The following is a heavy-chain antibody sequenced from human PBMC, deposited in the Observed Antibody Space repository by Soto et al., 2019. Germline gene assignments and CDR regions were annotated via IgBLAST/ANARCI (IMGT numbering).Heavy chain of an antibody. CDR2: IWYGGSNK. V-gene: IGHV3-33*01. J-gene: IGHJ4*02. CDR1: GFTFSSYG. CDR3: ARIGSGSYYPDY. Sequence: QVQLVESGGGVVQPGRSLRLSCAASGFTFSSYGMHWVRQAPGKGLEWVAVIWYGGSNKYYADSVKGRFTISRDNSKNTLFLQMNSLRAEDTAVYYCARIGSGSYYPDYWGQGTLVTVSS. D-gene: IGHD3-10*01.